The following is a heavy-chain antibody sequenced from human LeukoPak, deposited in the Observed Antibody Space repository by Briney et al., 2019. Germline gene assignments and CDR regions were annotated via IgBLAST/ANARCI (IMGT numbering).Heavy chain of an antibody. CDR3: AREDYGDYRYNWFDP. J-gene: IGHJ5*02. Sequence: GSLRLSCAASGFTFSSYGMHWVRQAPGKGLEWVAVIWYDGSNIYYADSVKGRFTISRDNSKNTLYLQMNSLRAEDTAVYYCAREDYGDYRYNWFDPWGQGTLVTVSS. CDR1: GFTFSSYG. V-gene: IGHV3-33*01. D-gene: IGHD4-17*01. CDR2: IWYDGSNI.